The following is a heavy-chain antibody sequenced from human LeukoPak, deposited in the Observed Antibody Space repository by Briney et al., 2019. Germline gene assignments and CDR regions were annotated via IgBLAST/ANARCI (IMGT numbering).Heavy chain of an antibody. CDR2: INHSGST. J-gene: IGHJ6*03. CDR1: GGSFSGYY. CDR3: ARGYCSGGSCYSGWYYYYYMDV. V-gene: IGHV4-34*01. D-gene: IGHD2-15*01. Sequence: SEILSLTCAVYGGSFSGYYWSWIRQPPGKGLEWIGEINHSGSTNYNPSLKSRVTISVDTSKNQFSLKLSSVTAADTAVYYCARGYCSGGSCYSGWYYYYYMDVWGKGTTVTVSS.